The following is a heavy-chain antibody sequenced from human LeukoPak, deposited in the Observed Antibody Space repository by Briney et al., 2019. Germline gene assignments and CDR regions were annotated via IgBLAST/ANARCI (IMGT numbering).Heavy chain of an antibody. CDR3: ARAPGGYCSSTSCPFDY. J-gene: IGHJ4*02. CDR1: GGSFSGYY. CDR2: INHSGST. Sequence: SETLSLTCAVYGGSFSGYYWSWIRQPPGKGLEWIGEINHSGSTNYNPSLKSRVTISVDTSKNQFSLKLSSVTAADTAVYYCARAPGGYCSSTSCPFDYWGQGTLVTVSS. D-gene: IGHD2-2*01. V-gene: IGHV4-34*01.